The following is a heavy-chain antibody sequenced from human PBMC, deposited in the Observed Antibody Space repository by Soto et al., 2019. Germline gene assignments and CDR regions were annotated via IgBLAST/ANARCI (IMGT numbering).Heavy chain of an antibody. Sequence: PSETLSLTCTVSGDSISSYFWSWIRQPPGKGLEWIGYIYYSGSTNYNPSLKSRVTMSVDTSKNQFSLNLTSVTAADTAVYYCARALSSSSWYFRSWGQGTLVTVSS. J-gene: IGHJ5*02. CDR1: GDSISSYF. V-gene: IGHV4-59*01. D-gene: IGHD6-13*01. CDR3: ARALSSSSWYFRS. CDR2: IYYSGST.